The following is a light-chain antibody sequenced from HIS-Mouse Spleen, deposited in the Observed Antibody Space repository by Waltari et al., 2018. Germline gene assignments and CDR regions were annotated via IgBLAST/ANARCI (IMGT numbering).Light chain of an antibody. Sequence: QSALTQPPSASGSPGQSVTISCTGTSSDVGGYNYVPLYQQHPGKAPKLMIYEVSKRPSGVPDRFSGSKSGNTASLTVSGLQAEDEADYYCSSYAGSNNLGVFGTGTKVTVL. CDR1: SSDVGGYNY. J-gene: IGLJ1*01. CDR2: EVS. V-gene: IGLV2-8*01. CDR3: SSYAGSNNLGV.